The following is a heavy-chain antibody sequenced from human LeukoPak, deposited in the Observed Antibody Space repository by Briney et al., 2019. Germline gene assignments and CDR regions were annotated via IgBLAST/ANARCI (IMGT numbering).Heavy chain of an antibody. CDR1: GGSISSGGYS. CDR2: IYHSGST. D-gene: IGHD3-9*01. V-gene: IGHV4-30-2*01. J-gene: IGHJ3*02. Sequence: SETLSLTCAVSGGSISSGGYSWSWTRQPPGKGLEWIGYIYHSGSTYYNPSLKSRVTISVDRSKNQFSLKLSSVTAADTAVYYCASSNYDILTGQHAFDIWGQGTMVTVSS. CDR3: ASSNYDILTGQHAFDI.